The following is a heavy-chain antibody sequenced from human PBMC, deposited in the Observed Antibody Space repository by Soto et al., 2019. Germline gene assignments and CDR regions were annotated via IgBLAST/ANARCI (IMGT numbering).Heavy chain of an antibody. V-gene: IGHV3-23*01. J-gene: IGHJ4*02. CDR3: AKVTASLNTFDY. Sequence: EVQLLDSGGGLAQPGGSLRLSCAASGFTFGNFAMNWVRQAPGKGLGWGSTVSGNGAVTYYADSVKGRFTISRDNSRSTLYLQMNNLRAEDTSIYFCAKVTASLNTFDYWCQGTLVTVAS. D-gene: IGHD5-18*01. CDR1: GFTFGNFA. CDR2: VSGNGAVT.